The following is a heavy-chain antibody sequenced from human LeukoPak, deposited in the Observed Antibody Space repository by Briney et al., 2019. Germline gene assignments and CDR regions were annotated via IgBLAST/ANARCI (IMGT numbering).Heavy chain of an antibody. CDR1: GGSFSGYY. CDR3: ARAPIYGFSSGYHHPFDY. J-gene: IGHJ4*02. CDR2: INHSGST. Sequence: PSETLSLTCAVYGGSFSGYYWSWIRQPPGKGLEWIGEINHSGSTNYNPSLKSRVTISVDTSKNQFSLKLSSVTAADTAVYYCARAPIYGFSSGYHHPFDYWGQGTLVTVSS. D-gene: IGHD3-22*01. V-gene: IGHV4-34*01.